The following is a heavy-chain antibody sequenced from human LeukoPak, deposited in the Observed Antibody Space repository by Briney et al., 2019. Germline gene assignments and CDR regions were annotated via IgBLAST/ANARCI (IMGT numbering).Heavy chain of an antibody. CDR3: ARERGTTVVRWDY. CDR1: GGSIGSHY. CDR2: IYGSGTT. J-gene: IGHJ4*02. V-gene: IGHV4-4*07. D-gene: IGHD4-23*01. Sequence: SETLSLTCTVSGGSIGSHYWNWIRQPAGKGLEWIGRIYGSGTTNYNPSLKRRVTISLDTSKNQFSLRLSSGTAADTAVYYCARERGTTVVRWDYWGQGTQVTVSS.